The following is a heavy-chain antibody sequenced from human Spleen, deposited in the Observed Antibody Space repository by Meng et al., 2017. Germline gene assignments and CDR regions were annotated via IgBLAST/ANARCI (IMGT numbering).Heavy chain of an antibody. J-gene: IGHJ4*02. V-gene: IGHV4-61*01. Sequence: SETLSLTCTVSGGSITSGSYYWSWIRQPPGKGLEWIGYIYYSGNTNCNPSLKSRVTISVDTSKNQFSLKLSSVTAADTAVYYCAREYDSSGSFDYWGQGTLVTVSS. CDR3: AREYDSSGSFDY. D-gene: IGHD3-22*01. CDR1: GGSITSGSYY. CDR2: IYYSGNT.